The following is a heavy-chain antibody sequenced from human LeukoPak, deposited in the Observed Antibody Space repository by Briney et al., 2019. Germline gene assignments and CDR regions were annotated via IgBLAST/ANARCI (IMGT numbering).Heavy chain of an antibody. CDR2: ISWNSGSI. J-gene: IGHJ3*02. D-gene: IGHD6-13*01. CDR1: GFTFDDYA. Sequence: GGFLRLSCAASGFTFDDYAMHWVRQAPGKGLEWVSGISWNSGSIGYADSVKGRFTISRDNAKNSLYLQMNSLRAEDTALYYCAKFRVAAAGADAFDIWGQGTMVTVSS. CDR3: AKFRVAAAGADAFDI. V-gene: IGHV3-9*01.